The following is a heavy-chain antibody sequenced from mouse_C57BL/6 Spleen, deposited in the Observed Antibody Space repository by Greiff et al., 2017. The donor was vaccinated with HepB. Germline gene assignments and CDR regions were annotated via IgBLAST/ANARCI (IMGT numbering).Heavy chain of an antibody. V-gene: IGHV1-55*01. Sequence: QVQLKESGAELVKPGASVKMSCKASGYTFTSYWITWVKQRPGQGLEWIGGIYTGSGSTNYNEKFKSKATLTVDTSSSTAYMQLSSLPSEDSAVYYCASTYYSNYGYAMDYWGQGTSVTVSS. D-gene: IGHD2-5*01. CDR2: IYTGSGST. CDR1: GYTFTSYW. CDR3: ASTYYSNYGYAMDY. J-gene: IGHJ4*01.